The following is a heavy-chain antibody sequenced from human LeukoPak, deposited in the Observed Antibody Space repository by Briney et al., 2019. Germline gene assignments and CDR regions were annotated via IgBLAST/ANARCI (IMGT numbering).Heavy chain of an antibody. CDR1: GFTFSSYA. V-gene: IGHV3-23*01. J-gene: IGHJ4*02. Sequence: GGSLRLSCAASGFTFSSYAMSWVRQAPGKGLEWVSAISGSGGSTYYADSVKGRFTISRDNSKNTLYLQMNSLRAEDTAVYYCANTLPKQLVPWYFDYWGQGTLVTVSS. CDR2: ISGSGGST. D-gene: IGHD6-6*01. CDR3: ANTLPKQLVPWYFDY.